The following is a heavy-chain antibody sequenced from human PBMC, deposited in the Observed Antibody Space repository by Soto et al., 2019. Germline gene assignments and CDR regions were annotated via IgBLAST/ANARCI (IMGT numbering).Heavy chain of an antibody. CDR1: GFTFSSYA. CDR2: ITGSGYST. CDR3: AKPVTFAGAKYFDC. Sequence: EVQLLESGGGLVQPGGSLRLSCAASGFTFSSYAMSWVRQAPGKGLEWVSGITGSGYSTYYADSVKGQFTISRDNSKNTLYLQVNSLRAEDTAVFYCAKPVTFAGAKYFDCWGQGTLVTVSS. D-gene: IGHD3-16*01. J-gene: IGHJ4*02. V-gene: IGHV3-23*01.